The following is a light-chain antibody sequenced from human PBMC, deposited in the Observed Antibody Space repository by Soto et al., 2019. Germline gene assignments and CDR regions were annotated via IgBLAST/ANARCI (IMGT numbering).Light chain of an antibody. J-gene: IGKJ1*01. CDR2: GAS. CDR1: QSVANN. V-gene: IGKV3-15*01. CDR3: QQYNDWPRT. Sequence: IVMTQSPVTLSLSPGDRATLSCRASQSVANNLAWFQQRPGQAPRLLVYGASATATGIPARFSGSGSGTEFTLTISSLQSEDFAVYYCQQYNDWPRTFGQGTKVEIK.